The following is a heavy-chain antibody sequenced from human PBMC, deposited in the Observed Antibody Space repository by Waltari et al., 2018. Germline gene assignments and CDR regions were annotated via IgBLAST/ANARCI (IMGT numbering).Heavy chain of an antibody. D-gene: IGHD2-2*01. CDR3: ARGNGYCVSSINGPNFYFYMDV. Sequence: QVQLVHSGAEVKKPGSSVKVSCKASGGNFSSYAISWVRQAPGQGLEWTGGNIPRCATENYSQKFQVRVTMSAGESTSTAYMELSSLTSEDTAVDYCARGNGYCVSSINGPNFYFYMDVWGKGTTVTVSS. J-gene: IGHJ6*03. CDR1: GGNFSSYA. CDR2: NIPRCATE. V-gene: IGHV1-69*12.